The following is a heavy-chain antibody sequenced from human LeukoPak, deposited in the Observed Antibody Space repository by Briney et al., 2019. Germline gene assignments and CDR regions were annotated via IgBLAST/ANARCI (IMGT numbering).Heavy chain of an antibody. CDR2: IEQDWSEK. D-gene: IGHD5-18*01. V-gene: IGHV3-7*01. CDR1: GFSFTTSW. J-gene: IGHJ4*02. Sequence: GGSLRLSCAASGFSFTTSWMSWVRQAPGKGLEWVASIEQDWSEKYYVDSVKGRFTISRDNAKNSLFLQMNSLRAEDTAVYYCAKGHTSLAPGGQGALVTVSS. CDR3: AKGHTSLAP.